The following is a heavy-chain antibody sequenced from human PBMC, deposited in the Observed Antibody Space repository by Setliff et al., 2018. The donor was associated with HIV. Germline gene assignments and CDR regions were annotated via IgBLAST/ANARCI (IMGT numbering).Heavy chain of an antibody. CDR1: GGSISSGAYY. CDR2: IYYSGST. D-gene: IGHD5-12*01. V-gene: IGHV4-30-4*08. CDR3: TRLAGGYADY. J-gene: IGHJ4*02. Sequence: PSETLSLTCTVSGGSISSGAYYWSWIRQHPGKGLEWIGYIYYSGSTSYNPSLKSQVTISVDTSKNQFSLKMSSVTAADTAVYYCTRLAGGYADYWGPGTLVTVSS.